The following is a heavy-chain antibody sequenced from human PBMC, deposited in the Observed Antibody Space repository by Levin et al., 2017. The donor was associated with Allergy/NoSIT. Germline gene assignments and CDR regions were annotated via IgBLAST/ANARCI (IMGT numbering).Heavy chain of an antibody. CDR2: INWNSASM. CDR3: TKDVGSHWSTNYFDL. V-gene: IGHV3-9*01. D-gene: IGHD6-13*01. Sequence: PGGSLRLSCVGSGFTFGDYGFHWVRQAPGKGLEWVSAINWNSASMGYADSVKGRFSISRDNAKNLLYLQMNSLTLEDTAFYYCTKDVGSHWSTNYFDLWGQGTLVTVSS. CDR1: GFTFGDYG. J-gene: IGHJ5*02.